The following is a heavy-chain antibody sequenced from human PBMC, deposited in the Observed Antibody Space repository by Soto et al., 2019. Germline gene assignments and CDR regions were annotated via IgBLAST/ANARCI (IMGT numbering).Heavy chain of an antibody. V-gene: IGHV4-31*03. Sequence: SETLSLTCTVSGGSISSGGYYWSWIRQHPGKGLEWIGYIYYSGSTYYNPSLKSRVTISVDTSKNQFSLKLSSVTAADTAVYYCARSYVSGSYYPGVYYYGMDVWGQGTTVTVSS. J-gene: IGHJ6*02. CDR2: IYYSGST. CDR1: GGSISSGGYY. CDR3: ARSYVSGSYYPGVYYYGMDV. D-gene: IGHD3-10*01.